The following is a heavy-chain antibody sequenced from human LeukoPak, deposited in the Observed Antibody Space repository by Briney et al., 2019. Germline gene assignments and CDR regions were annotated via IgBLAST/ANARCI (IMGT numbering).Heavy chain of an antibody. J-gene: IGHJ6*03. Sequence: GSLRLSCAASGFTFSSYWMHWVRQAPGKGLVWVSRINSDGSSTSYADSVKGRFTISRDNAKNTLYLQMNSLRAEDTAVYYCARGSDFWSVGYYYMDVWGKGTTVTVSS. CDR3: ARGSDFWSVGYYYMDV. D-gene: IGHD3-3*01. CDR1: GFTFSSYW. CDR2: INSDGSST. V-gene: IGHV3-74*01.